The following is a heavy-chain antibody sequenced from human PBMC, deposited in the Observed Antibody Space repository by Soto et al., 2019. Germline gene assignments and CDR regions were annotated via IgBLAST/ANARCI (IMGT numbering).Heavy chain of an antibody. Sequence: SGTLSLTCTVSGGSVSSGSYYWSWIRQPPGKGLEWIRYIYYSGSTNYNPSLKSRVTISVDTSKKQLSLKLSSVTAADNAVYYCARALQDYGSGIIYGMEVWGQGPTVT. V-gene: IGHV4-61*01. CDR2: IYYSGST. J-gene: IGHJ6*02. CDR3: ARALQDYGSGIIYGMEV. D-gene: IGHD3-10*01. CDR1: GGSVSSGSYY.